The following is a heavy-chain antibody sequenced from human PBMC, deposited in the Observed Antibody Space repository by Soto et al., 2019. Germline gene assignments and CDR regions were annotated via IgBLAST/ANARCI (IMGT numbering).Heavy chain of an antibody. CDR3: ARWYGCDRSYYFDS. CDR2: IYYSGST. Sequence: ASETLSLTCTVSGGSISSYYWSWIRQPPGKGLEWIGYIYYSGSTNYNPPLKSRVTISVDTSKSQFSLKLSSVTAADTAVYYCARWYGCDRSYYFDSWGQGTLVTVSS. J-gene: IGHJ4*02. D-gene: IGHD2-21*02. V-gene: IGHV4-59*01. CDR1: GGSISSYY.